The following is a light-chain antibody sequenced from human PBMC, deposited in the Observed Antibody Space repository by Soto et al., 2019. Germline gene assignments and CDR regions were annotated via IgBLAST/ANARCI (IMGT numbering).Light chain of an antibody. CDR2: LEGSGRY. CDR1: SGHSNYI. V-gene: IGLV4-60*02. CDR3: SLSYSGGRI. J-gene: IGLJ2*01. Sequence: QAVVTQSSSASASLGSSVKLTCTLSSGHSNYIITWHQQQPGKAPRYLMRLEGSGRYNKGSEIPDRFSGSSSGADRYLTISSLQLEDEAEYYCSLSYSGGRIFGGGTKLTVL.